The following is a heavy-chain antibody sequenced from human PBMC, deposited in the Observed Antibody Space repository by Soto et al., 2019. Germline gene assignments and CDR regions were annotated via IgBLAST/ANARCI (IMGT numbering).Heavy chain of an antibody. Sequence: GGSLRLSCAASGFTFSSYWMSWVRQAPGKGLEWVANIKQDGSERYYVDSVKGRFTISRDKAKNSLYLQMNSLRAEDTAVYYCARGGAFGGSYYYYGMDVWGQGTTVTVSS. D-gene: IGHD3-10*01. CDR3: ARGGAFGGSYYYYGMDV. J-gene: IGHJ6*02. V-gene: IGHV3-7*01. CDR2: IKQDGSER. CDR1: GFTFSSYW.